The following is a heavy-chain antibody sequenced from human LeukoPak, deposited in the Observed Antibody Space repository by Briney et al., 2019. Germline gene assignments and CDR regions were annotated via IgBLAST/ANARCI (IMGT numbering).Heavy chain of an antibody. Sequence: GGSLRLSCAASGFTFSSYGMSWVRQAPGKGLEWVSAISGSGGSTYYADSVKGRFTISRDNSKNTLYLQMNSLRAEDTAVYYCAKQVQLEDAFDIWGQGTMVTVSS. V-gene: IGHV3-23*01. J-gene: IGHJ3*02. D-gene: IGHD1-1*01. CDR3: AKQVQLEDAFDI. CDR2: ISGSGGST. CDR1: GFTFSSYG.